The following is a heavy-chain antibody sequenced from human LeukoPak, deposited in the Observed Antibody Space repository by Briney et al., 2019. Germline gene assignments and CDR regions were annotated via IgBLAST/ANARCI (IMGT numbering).Heavy chain of an antibody. J-gene: IGHJ4*02. Sequence: GGSLRLSCAASGFTFSSYAMTWVRQAPGKGLEWVSTISHSGGDAYYADSVKGRFTLSRDNSKNALYLQMNSLRAEDTALYYCAKDLSLYTSSASTFDSWGQGTLVTVSS. CDR1: GFTFSSYA. D-gene: IGHD6-6*01. CDR2: ISHSGGDA. CDR3: AKDLSLYTSSASTFDS. V-gene: IGHV3-23*01.